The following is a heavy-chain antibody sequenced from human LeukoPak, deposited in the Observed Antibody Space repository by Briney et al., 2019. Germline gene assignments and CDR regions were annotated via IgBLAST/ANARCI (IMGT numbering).Heavy chain of an antibody. V-gene: IGHV4-39*07. J-gene: IGHJ5*02. CDR3: ARSYGYSSSWYGSDWFDP. CDR2: IYTSGST. CDR1: GGSISSSSYY. D-gene: IGHD6-13*01. Sequence: PSETLSLTCTVSGGSISSSSYYWGWIRQPPGKGLEWIGRIYTSGSTNYNPSLKSRVTISVDTSKNQFSLKLSSVTAADTAVYYCARSYGYSSSWYGSDWFDPWGQGTLVTVSS.